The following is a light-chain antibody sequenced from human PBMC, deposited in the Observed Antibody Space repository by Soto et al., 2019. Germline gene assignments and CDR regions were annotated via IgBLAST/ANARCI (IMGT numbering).Light chain of an antibody. CDR1: LSVSVY. J-gene: IGKJ5*01. Sequence: FVLTPSPATLSLSPGERATVSCMTSLSVSVYLDWYQQKPGQAPRLLISDASNRATGIPARFSGSGSGTDFTLTISSLEPEDFAVYYCHQRQYWPPITFGRRTRLEI. V-gene: IGKV3-11*01. CDR2: DAS. CDR3: HQRQYWPPIT.